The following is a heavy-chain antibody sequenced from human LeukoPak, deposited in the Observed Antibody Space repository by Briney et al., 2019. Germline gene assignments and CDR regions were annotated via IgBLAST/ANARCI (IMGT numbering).Heavy chain of an antibody. CDR2: IRYDGSNK. J-gene: IGHJ1*01. CDR3: AKDHPGVVPAASGYFQH. V-gene: IGHV3-30*02. CDR1: GFTFSSYG. Sequence: PGGSLRLSCAASGFTFSSYGMHWVRQAPGKGLEWVAFIRYDGSNKYYADSVKGRFTISRDNSKNTLYLQMNSLRAEDTAVYYCAKDHPGVVPAASGYFQHWGQGTLVTVSS. D-gene: IGHD2-2*01.